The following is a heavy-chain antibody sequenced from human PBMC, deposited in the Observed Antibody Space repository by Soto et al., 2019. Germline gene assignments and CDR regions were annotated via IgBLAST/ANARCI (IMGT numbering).Heavy chain of an antibody. CDR1: GGTFSSYA. D-gene: IGHD2-2*01. CDR3: ARGDCISTSCPCPWYCYYGMDV. CDR2: IIPIFGTA. V-gene: IGHV1-69*13. J-gene: IGHJ6*02. Sequence: GASVKASCKASGGTFSSYAISWVRQAPGQGLEWMAGIIPIFGTANYAQKFQGRVTITADESTSTAYMELSSLRSEDTAVYYGARGDCISTSCPCPWYCYYGMDVWGQRPTVTVCS.